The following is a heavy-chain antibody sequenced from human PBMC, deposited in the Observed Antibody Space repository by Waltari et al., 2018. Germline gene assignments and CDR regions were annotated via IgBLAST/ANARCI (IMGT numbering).Heavy chain of an antibody. CDR2: IYSGGST. CDR3: ARWQQWPVRAFDY. CDR1: GFIVSSNY. V-gene: IGHV3-53*01. D-gene: IGHD6-19*01. J-gene: IGHJ4*02. Sequence: SCAASGFIVSSNYMSWVRQAPGRGLEWVSLIYSGGSTYYADSVKGRFTISRDNSKNTLYLQMDSLSVEDTAVYYCARWQQWPVRAFDYWGQGTLVTVSS.